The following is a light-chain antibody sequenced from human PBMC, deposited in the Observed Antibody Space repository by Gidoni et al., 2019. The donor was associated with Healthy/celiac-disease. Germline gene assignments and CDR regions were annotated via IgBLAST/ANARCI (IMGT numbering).Light chain of an antibody. CDR1: KLGDKY. CDR2: QDS. J-gene: IGLJ1*01. Sequence: SYELTQTPSVSVSPGQTASITCSGDKLGDKYACWYQQKPGQSPVLVIYQDSKRSSGLPERFSGSNSGNTATLTISGTQAMDEAAYYCQAWDSSTYVFGTGTKVTVL. CDR3: QAWDSSTYV. V-gene: IGLV3-1*01.